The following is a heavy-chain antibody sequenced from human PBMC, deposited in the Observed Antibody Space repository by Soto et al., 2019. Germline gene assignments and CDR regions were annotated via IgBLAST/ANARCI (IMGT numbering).Heavy chain of an antibody. J-gene: IGHJ5*02. CDR3: ARDGGGYCISTSCFYNWFDP. D-gene: IGHD2-2*01. Sequence: SVKVSCTASGGTFSSYAISWVRQAPGQGLEWMGGIIPIFGTANYAQKFQGRVTITADESTSTAYMELSSLRSEDTAVYYCARDGGGYCISTSCFYNWFDPWGQGTLVTVSS. CDR1: GGTFSSYA. V-gene: IGHV1-69*13. CDR2: IIPIFGTA.